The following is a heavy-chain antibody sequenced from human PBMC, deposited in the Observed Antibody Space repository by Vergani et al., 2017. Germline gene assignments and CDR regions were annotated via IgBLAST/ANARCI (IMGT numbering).Heavy chain of an antibody. D-gene: IGHD3-3*01. V-gene: IGHV1-3*01. J-gene: IGHJ5*02. Sequence: QVQLVQSGAEVKKPGASVKVSCKASGYTFTSYAMHWVRQAPGQRLEWMGWINAGNGNTKYSQKFQGRVTSTRDTSASTAYMELSSLRSEDTAVYYCARDPPEEYYDFWSGHNWFDPWGQGTLVTVSS. CDR1: GYTFTSYA. CDR2: INAGNGNT. CDR3: ARDPPEEYYDFWSGHNWFDP.